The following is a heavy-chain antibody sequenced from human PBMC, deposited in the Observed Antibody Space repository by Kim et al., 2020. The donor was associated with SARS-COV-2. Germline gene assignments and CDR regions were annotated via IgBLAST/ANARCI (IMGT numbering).Heavy chain of an antibody. D-gene: IGHD5-18*01. V-gene: IGHV3-7*03. Sequence: GGSLRLSCAASGFTFSSYWMSWVRQAPGKGLEWVANIKQDGNEKYYVDSVKGRFIISRDNAKNSLYLQMNSLRAEDTAVYYCARDRFGSQSYGYSGMDVWGQGTTVTDSS. J-gene: IGHJ6*02. CDR1: GFTFSSYW. CDR2: IKQDGNEK. CDR3: ARDRFGSQSYGYSGMDV.